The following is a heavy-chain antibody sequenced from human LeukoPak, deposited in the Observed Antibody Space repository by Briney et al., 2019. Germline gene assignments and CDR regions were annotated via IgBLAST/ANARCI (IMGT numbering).Heavy chain of an antibody. CDR3: AGFFYDNSGDAFDI. V-gene: IGHV1-69*01. CDR2: LIPIYGSA. D-gene: IGHD3-22*01. J-gene: IGHJ3*02. Sequence: GASVKVSCKASGGGFTFTSHAISWVRQAPGRGLEWMGGLIPIYGSANYAQKFQGRVTITSDESTRTVYMELSSLRPEDSAVYYCAGFFYDNSGDAFDIWGQGTMVTVSS. CDR1: GGGFTFTSHA.